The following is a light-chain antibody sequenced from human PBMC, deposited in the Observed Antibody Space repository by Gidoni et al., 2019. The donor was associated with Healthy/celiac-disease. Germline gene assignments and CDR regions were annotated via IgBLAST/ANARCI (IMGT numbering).Light chain of an antibody. Sequence: EIVLTQSPGTLSLSPGERATLSCRASQSVSSSYLAWYQQKPGQAPRLLIYGASSRATGIPDRFSGSGSGTDFTLTISGLEPEDFAVYYCQQYGSSPFTFXPXTKVDIK. CDR1: QSVSSSY. CDR3: QQYGSSPFT. CDR2: GAS. J-gene: IGKJ3*01. V-gene: IGKV3-20*01.